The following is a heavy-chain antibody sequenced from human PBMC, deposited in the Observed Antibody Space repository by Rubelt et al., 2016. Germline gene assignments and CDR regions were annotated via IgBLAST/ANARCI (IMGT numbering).Heavy chain of an antibody. J-gene: IGHJ5*02. CDR3: ARGHYGA. V-gene: IGHV7-4-1*02. D-gene: IGHD4/OR15-4a*01. CDR2: INDNTGDP. CDR1: GYTLTTLA. Sequence: QVQLVQSGSELKKPGASVKISCKASGYTLTTLAMNWVRQAPGQGLEWMGWINDNTGDPTSAQGFTGRFVFSLDTSVNTAYLQISSLQPEDTAVYFCARGHYGAWGQGTLVTVSS.